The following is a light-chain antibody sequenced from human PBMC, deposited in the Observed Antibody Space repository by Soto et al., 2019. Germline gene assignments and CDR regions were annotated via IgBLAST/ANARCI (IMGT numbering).Light chain of an antibody. V-gene: IGKV3-20*01. CDR1: QSVSNSF. CDR3: QQSGTSPRT. CDR2: GAS. J-gene: IGKJ1*01. Sequence: EIVLTQSPDTLSLSPGERVTLSCRASQSVSNSFFAWYQQKPGQAPRLLIYGASSRATGIPDRFSGSGSGTDFTLTISRLETEDFAVYYCQQSGTSPRTFGQGTKVDIK.